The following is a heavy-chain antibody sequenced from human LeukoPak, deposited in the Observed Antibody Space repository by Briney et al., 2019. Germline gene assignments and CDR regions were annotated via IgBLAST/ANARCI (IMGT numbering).Heavy chain of an antibody. V-gene: IGHV3-30-3*01. J-gene: IGHJ4*02. CDR3: ARLVRWYQGGYSDY. Sequence: GGSLRLSCAASGFTFSSYAMHWVRQAPGKGLEWVAVISYDGSNKYYADSVKDRFTISRDNSKNTLYLQMNSLRAEDTAVYYCARLVRWYQGGYSDYWGQGTLVTVSS. D-gene: IGHD4-23*01. CDR1: GFTFSSYA. CDR2: ISYDGSNK.